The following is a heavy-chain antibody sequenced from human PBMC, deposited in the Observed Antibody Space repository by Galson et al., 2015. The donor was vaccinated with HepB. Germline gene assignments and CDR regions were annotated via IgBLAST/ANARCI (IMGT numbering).Heavy chain of an antibody. CDR3: AKVNSYLITMVRGVIDY. V-gene: IGHV3-23*01. D-gene: IGHD3-10*01. CDR1: GFTFSSYA. J-gene: IGHJ4*02. Sequence: SLRLSCAASGFTFSSYAMSWVRQAPGKGLEWVSAISGSGGSTYYADSVKGRFTISRDNSKNTLYLQMNSLRAEDTAVYYCAKVNSYLITMVRGVIDYWGQGTLVTVSS. CDR2: ISGSGGST.